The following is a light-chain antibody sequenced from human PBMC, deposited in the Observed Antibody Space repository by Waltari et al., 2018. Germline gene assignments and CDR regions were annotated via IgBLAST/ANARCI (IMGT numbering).Light chain of an antibody. J-gene: IGLJ2*01. CDR3: QVWDSSSDHVI. CDR2: DDT. V-gene: IGLV3-21*03. CDR1: NIGSET. Sequence: SFVLTQPPSMSVAPGKTARIPCGGTNIGSETVHWYQQKPGQAPGLVIHDDTDRPSGIPERFTGSNSGNTATLTISGVEAGDEADYYCQVWDSSSDHVIFGGGTMLTVL.